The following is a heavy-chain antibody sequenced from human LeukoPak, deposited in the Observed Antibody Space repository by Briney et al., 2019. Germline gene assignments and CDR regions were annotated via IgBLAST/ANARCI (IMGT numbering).Heavy chain of an antibody. CDR2: ISGSGGST. D-gene: IGHD3-9*01. CDR1: GFSFSRYA. Sequence: GGSLRLSCAASGFSFSRYAMSWVRQAPGKGLEWVSAISGSGGSTYYADSVKGRLTISRDNSKNTLYLQMNSLRAEDTAVYYCAKAREAVRYFDWLENYYYGMDVWGQGTTVTVSS. J-gene: IGHJ6*02. CDR3: AKAREAVRYFDWLENYYYGMDV. V-gene: IGHV3-23*01.